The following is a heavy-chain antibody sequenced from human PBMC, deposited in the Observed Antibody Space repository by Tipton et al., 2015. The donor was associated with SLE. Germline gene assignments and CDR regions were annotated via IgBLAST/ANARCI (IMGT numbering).Heavy chain of an antibody. Sequence: TLSLTCTVSGGSISSYYWSWIRQPPGKGLEWIGYIYTSGSTNYNPSLKSRVTISVDTSKNQFSLKLSSVTAADTAVYYCARGYYGSGRKGYYYGMDVWGQGTTVTVSS. J-gene: IGHJ6*02. CDR3: ARGYYGSGRKGYYYGMDV. CDR1: GGSISSYY. V-gene: IGHV4-4*09. CDR2: IYTSGST. D-gene: IGHD3-10*01.